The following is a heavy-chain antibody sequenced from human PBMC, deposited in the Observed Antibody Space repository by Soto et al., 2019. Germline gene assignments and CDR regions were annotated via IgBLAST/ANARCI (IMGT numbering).Heavy chain of an antibody. CDR3: ARDALWGGFGY. J-gene: IGHJ4*02. V-gene: IGHV4-4*02. D-gene: IGHD2-21*01. Sequence: QVQLQESGPGLVKPSGTLSLTCAVSGGSISSTNWWIWVRQPPGKGLEWIGEIYHSGSTNYNPSLQSRVTISVDRSKNHFSLNLSSVTAADTAVYYCARDALWGGFGYWGQGTLVTVSS. CDR2: IYHSGST. CDR1: GGSISSTNW.